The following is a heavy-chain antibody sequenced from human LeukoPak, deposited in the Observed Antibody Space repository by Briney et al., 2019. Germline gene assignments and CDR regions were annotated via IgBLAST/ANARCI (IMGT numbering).Heavy chain of an antibody. J-gene: IGHJ4*02. Sequence: GGSLRLSCAASGFTFNSYNMNWVRQAPGKGLEWVSSISSSSSYIYYADSVKGRFTISRDNAKNSLYLQMNSLRAEDTAVYYCATHSSGWYLFDYWGQGTLVTVSS. CDR3: ATHSSGWYLFDY. CDR2: ISSSSSYI. D-gene: IGHD6-19*01. CDR1: GFTFNSYN. V-gene: IGHV3-21*04.